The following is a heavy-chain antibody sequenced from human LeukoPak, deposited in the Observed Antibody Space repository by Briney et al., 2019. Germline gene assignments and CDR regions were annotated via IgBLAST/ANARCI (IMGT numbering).Heavy chain of an antibody. D-gene: IGHD5-12*01. CDR1: GGSISSSSYY. CDR3: ARSGPSGDAFDI. V-gene: IGHV4-39*01. J-gene: IGHJ3*02. Sequence: PSETLSLTCTVSGGSISSSSYYWGWIRQPPGKGLEWNGSIYYSGSTYYNPSLKSRVTISVDTSKNQFSLKLSSVTAADTAVYYCARSGPSGDAFDIWGQGTMVTVSS. CDR2: IYYSGST.